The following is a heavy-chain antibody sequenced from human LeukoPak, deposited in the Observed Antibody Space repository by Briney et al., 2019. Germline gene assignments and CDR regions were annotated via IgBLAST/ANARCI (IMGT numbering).Heavy chain of an antibody. CDR3: ARSSTYAEFDY. CDR2: INPSDSDT. CDR1: GYSFTTSY. J-gene: IGHJ4*02. Sequence: GESLKISCKGSGYSFTTSYIRWVRQVPGKGLEWMGTINPSDSDTRYSPSFQGQVTISADNSITTTYLQWSRLKATDAPMYYCARSSTYAEFDYWGQGSLVTVSS. V-gene: IGHV5-51*01. D-gene: IGHD2-2*01.